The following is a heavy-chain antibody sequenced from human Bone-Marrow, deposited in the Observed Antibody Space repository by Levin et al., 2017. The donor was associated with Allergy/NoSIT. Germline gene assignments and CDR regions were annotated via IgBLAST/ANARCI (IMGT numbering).Heavy chain of an antibody. CDR2: ISYDGSNK. J-gene: IGHJ3*02. Sequence: AGGSLRLSCAASGFTFSSYAMHWVRQAPGKGLEWVAVISYDGSNKYYADSVKGRFTISRDNSKNTLYLQMNSLRAEDTAVYYCASLGSGGSGHNAFDIWGQGTMVTVSS. CDR1: GFTFSSYA. D-gene: IGHD2-15*01. CDR3: ASLGSGGSGHNAFDI. V-gene: IGHV3-30-3*01.